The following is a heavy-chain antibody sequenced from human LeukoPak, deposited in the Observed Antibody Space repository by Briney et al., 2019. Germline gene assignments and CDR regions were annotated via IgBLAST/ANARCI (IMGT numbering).Heavy chain of an antibody. CDR1: GGSISSYY. CDR2: IYYLGST. D-gene: IGHD1-1*01. V-gene: IGHV4-59*12. J-gene: IGHJ4*02. Sequence: SETLSLTCTVSGGSISSYYWSWIRQPPGKGLEWIGYIYYLGSTNYKPSLKSRVTISIDTSKSQFSLRLNSVTAADTAVYYCARTGETFFDYWGQGTLVTVSS. CDR3: ARTGETFFDY.